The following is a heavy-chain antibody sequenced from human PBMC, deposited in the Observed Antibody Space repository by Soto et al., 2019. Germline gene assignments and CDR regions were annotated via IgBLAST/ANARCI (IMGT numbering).Heavy chain of an antibody. CDR1: GFTFSSYW. CDR2: IKQDGSEK. D-gene: IGHD5-18*01. CDR3: ARNRRDGYSYYFDY. Sequence: EVQLVESGGGLVQPGGSLRLSCAASGFTFSSYWMSWVRQAPGKGLEWVANIKQDGSEKYYVDSVKGRFTISRDNAKNSLYLQMNSLRAEDTAVNYCARNRRDGYSYYFDYWGQGTLVTVSS. V-gene: IGHV3-7*01. J-gene: IGHJ4*02.